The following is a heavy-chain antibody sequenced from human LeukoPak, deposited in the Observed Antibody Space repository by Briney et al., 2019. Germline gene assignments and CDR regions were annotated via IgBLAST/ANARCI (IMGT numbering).Heavy chain of an antibody. Sequence: GESLKISCKGSGYSFNSYWIGWVRQMPGKGLEWMGIIYPGDSDTRYSPAVQGQVTISADTANSTTYLGWGRLKASDSAVYYCARHPGYFGRAGSSAGGGGSNYFDSWGQGTLVTVSS. D-gene: IGHD3-9*01. CDR3: ARHPGYFGRAGSSAGGGGSNYFDS. J-gene: IGHJ4*02. CDR2: IYPGDSDT. CDR1: GYSFNSYW. V-gene: IGHV5-51*01.